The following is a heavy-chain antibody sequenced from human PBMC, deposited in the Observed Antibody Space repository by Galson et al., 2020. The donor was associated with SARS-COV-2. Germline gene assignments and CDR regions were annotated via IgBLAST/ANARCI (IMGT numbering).Heavy chain of an antibody. CDR2: INPKSGGT. CDR3: ARLRHYDVLTGYIVDV. V-gene: IGHV1-2*02. J-gene: IGHJ6*02. CDR1: GYTFTDYY. Sequence: ASVKVSCKASGYTFTDYYIHWVRQAPGQGLEWMGWINPKSGGTNYAQKFEGRVTMTRDTSITTAYMELSRLRADDTAVYYCARLRHYDVLTGYIVDVWGQGTMVTVSS. D-gene: IGHD3-9*01.